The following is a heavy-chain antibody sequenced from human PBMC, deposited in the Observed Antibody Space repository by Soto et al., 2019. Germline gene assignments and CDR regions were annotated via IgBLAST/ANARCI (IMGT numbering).Heavy chain of an antibody. CDR3: ARDYGDHYYYYYYMDV. CDR2: ISSSSSTI. J-gene: IGHJ6*03. CDR1: GFTFSSYS. V-gene: IGHV3-48*01. D-gene: IGHD4-17*01. Sequence: EVQLVESGGGLVQPGGSLRLSCAASGFTFSSYSMNWVRQAPGKGLEWVSYISSSSSTIYYADSVKGRFTISRDNAKNSLYLQMSSLRAEDTAVYYCARDYGDHYYYYYYMDVWGKGTTVTVSS.